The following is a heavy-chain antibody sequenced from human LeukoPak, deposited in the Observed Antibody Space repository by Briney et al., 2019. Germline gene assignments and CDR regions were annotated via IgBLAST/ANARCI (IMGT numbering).Heavy chain of an antibody. CDR2: IYPGDSDT. CDR3: ARSISYYYDSSGSPGYFDY. V-gene: IGHV5-51*01. Sequence: ASVKVSCKASGYTFTSYWIGWVRQMPGKGLEWMGIIYPGDSDTRYSPSFQGQVTISADKSISTAYLQWSSLKASDTAMYYCARSISYYYDSSGSPGYFDYWGQGTLVTVSS. J-gene: IGHJ4*02. CDR1: GYTFTSYW. D-gene: IGHD3-22*01.